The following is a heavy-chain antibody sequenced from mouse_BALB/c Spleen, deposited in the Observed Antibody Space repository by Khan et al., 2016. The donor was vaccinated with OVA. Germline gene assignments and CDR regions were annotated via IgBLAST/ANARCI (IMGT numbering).Heavy chain of an antibody. CDR2: ISYSGST. V-gene: IGHV3-2*02. CDR3: ARSIMAN. CDR1: GYSITSDYA. Sequence: LEESGPGLVKPSQSLSLTCTVTGYSITSDYAWNWIRQFPGNKLEWMGYISYSGSTSYNPSLKSRISITRDTSKNQFFLQLNSVTTEDTATYYCARSIMANWGKGTTLTVSS. J-gene: IGHJ2*01.